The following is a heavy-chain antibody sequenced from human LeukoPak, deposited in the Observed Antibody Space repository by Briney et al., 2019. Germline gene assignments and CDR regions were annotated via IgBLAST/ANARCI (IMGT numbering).Heavy chain of an antibody. CDR1: GDSISSYY. V-gene: IGHV4-4*07. J-gene: IGHJ4*02. Sequence: PSETLSLTCTVSGDSISSYYWSWIRQPAGKGLEWIARISGSGSTNYNPSPKSRVTLSVDTSKNQFSLKLSSVTAADTAVYYCARDRTYYDSTGYYFDFWGQGTLVTVSS. CDR3: ARDRTYYDSTGYYFDF. D-gene: IGHD3-22*01. CDR2: ISGSGST.